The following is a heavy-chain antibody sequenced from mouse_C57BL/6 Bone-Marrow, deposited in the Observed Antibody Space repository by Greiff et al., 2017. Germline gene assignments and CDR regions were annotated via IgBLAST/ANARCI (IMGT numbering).Heavy chain of an antibody. CDR3: ARHGSPTVVASDWYFDV. J-gene: IGHJ1*03. Sequence: VQLQQSGAELVKPGASVKLSCKASGYTFTEYTIHWVKQRSGQGLEWIGWFYPGSGSIKYNEKFEDKATLTADKSSSTVYMELSRLTSEDSAVYFCARHGSPTVVASDWYFDVWGTGTTVTVSS. CDR1: GYTFTEYT. D-gene: IGHD1-1*01. CDR2: FYPGSGSI. V-gene: IGHV1-62-2*01.